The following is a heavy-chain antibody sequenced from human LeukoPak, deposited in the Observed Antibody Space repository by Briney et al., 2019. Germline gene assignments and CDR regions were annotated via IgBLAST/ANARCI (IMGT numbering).Heavy chain of an antibody. J-gene: IGHJ4*02. CDR1: GYTFSGYH. Sequence: ASVKVSCKASGYTFSGYHIHWVRQAPGQGLEWMGRINPYSGDTNFAQKFQGRVTMTRDTSITTAYMDLSSLTPDDTAVYFCARDQGSLTRSWYTGYWGQGTQVTVSS. CDR2: INPYSGDT. CDR3: ARDQGSLTRSWYTGY. V-gene: IGHV1-2*06. D-gene: IGHD6-13*01.